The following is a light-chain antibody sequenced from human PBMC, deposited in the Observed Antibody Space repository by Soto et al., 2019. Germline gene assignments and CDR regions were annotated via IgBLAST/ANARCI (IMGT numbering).Light chain of an antibody. V-gene: IGLV2-14*02. CDR2: EGS. J-gene: IGLJ1*01. Sequence: QSVLTQPASVSGSPGQSITISCTGTSSDVGSYTLVSWYQQHPGKAPKLMIYEGSKRPSGVSNRFSGSKPGNTASLTISGLQAEDEADYYCSSYASSTTPYVFGTGTKVTVL. CDR3: SSYASSTTPYV. CDR1: SSDVGSYTL.